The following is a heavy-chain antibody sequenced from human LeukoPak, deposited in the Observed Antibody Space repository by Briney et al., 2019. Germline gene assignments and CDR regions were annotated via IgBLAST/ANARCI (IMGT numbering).Heavy chain of an antibody. D-gene: IGHD2-8*02. Sequence: GGSLRLSCAASGFTFSSYGMHWVRQAPGKGLEWVSAISGSGGSTYYADSVKGRFTISRDNSKNTLYLQMNSLRAEDTAVYYCARGSGLMDVWGKGTTVSVSS. CDR3: ARGSGLMDV. J-gene: IGHJ6*03. V-gene: IGHV3-NL1*01. CDR1: GFTFSSYG. CDR2: ISGSGGST.